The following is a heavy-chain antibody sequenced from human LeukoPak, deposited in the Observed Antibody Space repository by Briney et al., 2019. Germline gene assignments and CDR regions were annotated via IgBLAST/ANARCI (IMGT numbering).Heavy chain of an antibody. CDR3: ARSMYYYDSSGYYYGGVYY. CDR2: IYYSGST. Sequence: SETLSLTCTVSGGSINSYYWSWIRQPPGKGLEWIGYIYYSGSTNYNPSLKSRITISVDTSKNQFSLNLSPVAAADTAVYYCARSMYYYDSSGYYYGGVYYWGQGTLVTVSS. V-gene: IGHV4-59*01. D-gene: IGHD3-22*01. J-gene: IGHJ4*02. CDR1: GGSINSYY.